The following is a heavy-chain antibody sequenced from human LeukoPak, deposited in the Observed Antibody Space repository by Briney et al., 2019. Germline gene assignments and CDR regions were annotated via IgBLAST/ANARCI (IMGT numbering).Heavy chain of an antibody. J-gene: IGHJ5*02. Sequence: PGGSLRLSCAASGFTFSSYWMHWVRQAPGKGLVWVSRINSDGSSTSYADSVKGRFTISRDNAKNTLYLQMNSLGAEDTAVYYCAREIAAALNWFDPWGQGTLVTVSS. D-gene: IGHD6-13*01. CDR2: INSDGSST. CDR1: GFTFSSYW. CDR3: AREIAAALNWFDP. V-gene: IGHV3-74*01.